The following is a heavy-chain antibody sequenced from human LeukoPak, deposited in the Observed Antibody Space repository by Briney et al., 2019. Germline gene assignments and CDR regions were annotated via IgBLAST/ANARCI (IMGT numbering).Heavy chain of an antibody. J-gene: IGHJ4*02. CDR1: GYTFTSCG. CDR3: ARDPLLLWFGELHY. CDR2: ISAYKGDT. D-gene: IGHD3-10*01. V-gene: IGHV1-18*01. Sequence: ASVTVSCKASGYTFTSCGFSWVRQAPRPGKERMGWISAYKGDTNYANQLRGRVTKTKDTSTSTAYMELRRLRSDDTAVYYCARDPLLLWFGELHYWGQGTLVTVSS.